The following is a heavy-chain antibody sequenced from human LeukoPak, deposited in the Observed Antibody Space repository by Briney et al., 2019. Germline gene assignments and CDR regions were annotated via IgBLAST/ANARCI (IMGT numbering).Heavy chain of an antibody. Sequence: SETLSLTCTVSGGSISSISAYWGWLRQPPGKGLEWIGSIYYSKNTYYNPSLKSRVTISANTSKKQFSLTLGSVSATDTAVYYCVSPRGFSYGYFDYWGQGTLVTVSS. D-gene: IGHD5-18*01. CDR1: GGSISSISAY. CDR2: IYYSKNT. J-gene: IGHJ4*02. CDR3: VSPRGFSYGYFDY. V-gene: IGHV4-39*01.